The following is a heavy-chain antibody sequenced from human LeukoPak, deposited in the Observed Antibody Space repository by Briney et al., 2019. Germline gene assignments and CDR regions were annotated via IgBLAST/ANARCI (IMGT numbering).Heavy chain of an antibody. D-gene: IGHD1-26*01. V-gene: IGHV3-74*01. CDR1: GFTFSSYW. Sequence: GALRLSCAASGFTFSSYWMHWVRQAPGKGLVWVSRINSDGSSTSYADSVKGRFTISRDNAKNTLYLQMNSLRAEDTAVYYCARVRLSLVGASYYFDYWGQGTLVTVSS. CDR3: ARVRLSLVGASYYFDY. CDR2: INSDGSST. J-gene: IGHJ4*02.